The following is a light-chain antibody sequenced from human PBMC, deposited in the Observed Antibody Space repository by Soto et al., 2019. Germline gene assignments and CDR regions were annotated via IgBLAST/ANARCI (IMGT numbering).Light chain of an antibody. Sequence: EIILTQSPDPLSLSPGERATLSCRASQTVSSNYLAWCQQRPGQAPRLIIYGASTRAAGIPDRFSGSGSGTDFTLTITRLEPEDAAVYFCQQYTGPPTTLGQGTRLEIK. V-gene: IGKV3-20*01. J-gene: IGKJ5*01. CDR3: QQYTGPPTT. CDR2: GAS. CDR1: QTVSSNY.